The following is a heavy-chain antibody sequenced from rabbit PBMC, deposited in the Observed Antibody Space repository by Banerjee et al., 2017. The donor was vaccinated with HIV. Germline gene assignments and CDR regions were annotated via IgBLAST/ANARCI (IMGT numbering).Heavy chain of an antibody. J-gene: IGHJ4*01. CDR3: AGGSYYVGFNL. D-gene: IGHD8-1*01. CDR2: INTSSGNI. CDR1: GFSFSNKYV. Sequence: QEQLEESGGGLVQPEGSLTVTCTASGFSFSNKYVMCWVRQAPGKGLEWIACINTSSGNIVYASWAKGRFTISKASWTTVTLQMTSLTAADTATYFCAGGSYYVGFNLWGPGTLVTVS. V-gene: IGHV1S45*01.